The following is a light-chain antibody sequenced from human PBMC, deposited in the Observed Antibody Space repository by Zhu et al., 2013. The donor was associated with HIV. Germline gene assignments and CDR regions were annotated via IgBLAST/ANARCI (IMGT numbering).Light chain of an antibody. J-gene: IGKJ2*01. Sequence: EIVMTQSPATLSVSPGETATLSCRASEYFGGNLVWFQKKLGQAPQLLIHSASTRATGVPARFSGSGSGTDFTLTISNLEPEDFAVYYCQQYGTPPYTFGPGDRSWRSN. CDR2: SAS. CDR3: QQYGTPPYT. CDR1: EYFGGN. V-gene: IGKV3-15*01.